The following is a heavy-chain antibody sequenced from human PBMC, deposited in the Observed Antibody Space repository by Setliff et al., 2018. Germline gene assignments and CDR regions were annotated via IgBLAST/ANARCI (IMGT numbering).Heavy chain of an antibody. D-gene: IGHD2-15*01. CDR1: GYTFTNYA. Sequence: ASVKVSCKASGYTFTNYAMSWMRQAPGQGLEWMGWINTNTGFPTYAQGFTGRFVFSLDTSVSTAYLQISSVKAEDTAVYYCARGYCSGGSCADFDYWGQGTLVTVSS. CDR2: INTNTGFP. V-gene: IGHV7-4-1*02. CDR3: ARGYCSGGSCADFDY. J-gene: IGHJ4*02.